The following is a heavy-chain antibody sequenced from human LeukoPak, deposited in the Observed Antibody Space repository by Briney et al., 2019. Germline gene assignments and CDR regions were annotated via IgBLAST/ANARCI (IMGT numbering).Heavy chain of an antibody. Sequence: SETLSLTCIVSGGSISSSSYYWGWIRQPPGKGLEWIGSIYYSGSTYYNPSLKSRVTISVDTSKNQFSLKLSSVTAADTAVYYCARLHNYDFWSGYSNWFDPWGQGTLVTVSS. V-gene: IGHV4-39*01. J-gene: IGHJ5*02. CDR1: GGSISSSSYY. CDR3: ARLHNYDFWSGYSNWFDP. D-gene: IGHD3-3*01. CDR2: IYYSGST.